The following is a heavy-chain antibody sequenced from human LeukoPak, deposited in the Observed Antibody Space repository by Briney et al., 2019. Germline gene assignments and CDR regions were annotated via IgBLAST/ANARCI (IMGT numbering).Heavy chain of an antibody. CDR2: IKSKTDSGTT. J-gene: IGHJ5*02. D-gene: IGHD3-16*01. V-gene: IGHV3-15*01. CDR3: TIAVVGVTVWFDP. Sequence: GGSLRLSCAASGFTFSNAWMSWVRQAPGKGLKWVGHIKSKTDSGTTDYATPVKDRFSISRDDSKNTLYLQMNSLKIEDTAVYYCTIAVVGVTVWFDPWGQGTLVTVSS. CDR1: GFTFSNAW.